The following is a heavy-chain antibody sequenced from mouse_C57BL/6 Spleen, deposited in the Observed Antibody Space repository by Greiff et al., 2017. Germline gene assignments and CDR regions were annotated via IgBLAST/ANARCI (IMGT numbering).Heavy chain of an antibody. J-gene: IGHJ3*01. V-gene: IGHV1-61*01. CDR3: ARLGYYPAWFAY. CDR1: GYTFTSYW. CDR2: IYPSDSET. D-gene: IGHD2-1*01. Sequence: QVQLQQPGAELVRPGSSVKLSCKASGYTFTSYWMDWVKQRPGQGLEWIGNIYPSDSETHYNQKFEDKATLTVDKSSSTAYMQLSSLTSEDSAVYYCARLGYYPAWFAYWGQGTLVTVSA.